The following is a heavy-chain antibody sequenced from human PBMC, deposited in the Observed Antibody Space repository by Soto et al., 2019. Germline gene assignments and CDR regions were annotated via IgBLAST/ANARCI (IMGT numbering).Heavy chain of an antibody. V-gene: IGHV4-31*03. J-gene: IGHJ4*02. CDR2: IYYSGST. Sequence: SETLSLTCTVSGGSISSGGYYWSWIRQHPGKGLEWIGYIYYSGSTYYNPSLKSRVTISVDTSKNQFSLKLSSVTAADTAVYYCARDSMYGVDYWGQGTLVTVSS. CDR3: ARDSMYGVDY. CDR1: GGSISSGGYY. D-gene: IGHD3-10*02.